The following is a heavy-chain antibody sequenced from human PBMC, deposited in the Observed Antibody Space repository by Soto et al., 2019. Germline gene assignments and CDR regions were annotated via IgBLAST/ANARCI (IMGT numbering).Heavy chain of an antibody. CDR1: GFTFSSYA. D-gene: IGHD3-22*01. V-gene: IGHV3-23*01. J-gene: IGHJ3*02. CDR3: AKDGESITMREGVIKGAFDI. Sequence: EVQLLESGGGLVQPGGSLRLSCAAAGFTFSSYAMSWVRQAPGKGLEWVSGISGSGGSTYYADSVKGRFTISRDNSKKTLHLQMNSLRAEDTAVYYCAKDGESITMREGVIKGAFDIWGQGTMVSVSS. CDR2: ISGSGGST.